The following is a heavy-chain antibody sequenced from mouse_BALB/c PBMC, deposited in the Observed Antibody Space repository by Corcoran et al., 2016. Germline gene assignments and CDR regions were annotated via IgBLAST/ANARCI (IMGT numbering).Heavy chain of an antibody. V-gene: IGHV14-3*02. CDR2: IDPANGNT. Sequence: EVQLQQSGAELVKPGASVKLSCTASGFNIKDTYMHWVKQRPEQVLVWIGRIDPANGNTKYDPKFQGKATITEDTSSNPAYLQLSSLPSEDTAVYYCANWDWYFDVWGAGTTVTVSS. CDR1: GFNIKDTY. J-gene: IGHJ1*01. CDR3: ANWDWYFDV. D-gene: IGHD4-1*01.